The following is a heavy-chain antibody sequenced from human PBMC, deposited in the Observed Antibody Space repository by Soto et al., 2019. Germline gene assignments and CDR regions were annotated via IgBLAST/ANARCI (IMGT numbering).Heavy chain of an antibody. V-gene: IGHV1-18*01. CDR1: GYMFISYG. J-gene: IGHJ4*02. Sequence: ASVKISCKASGYMFISYGINWVRQAPGQGLEWMGWISAYNANTKYAQNLQGRVTMTTDTSTSTAYMEMRSLRSDDTAVYYCARDLDGSGSYYADYWGPGILVTVSS. CDR2: ISAYNANT. CDR3: ARDLDGSGSYYADY. D-gene: IGHD3-10*01.